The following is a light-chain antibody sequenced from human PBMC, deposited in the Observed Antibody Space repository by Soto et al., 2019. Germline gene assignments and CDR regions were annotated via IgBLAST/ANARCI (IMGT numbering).Light chain of an antibody. V-gene: IGKV3D-20*01. CDR2: DAS. CDR1: QSVSSSY. CDR3: QQYGCSST. J-gene: IGKJ2*01. Sequence: EIVLTQSPATLSLSPGERATLSCGASQSVSSSYLAWYQQKPGLAPRLLIYDASSRATGIPDRFSGCGSGKDFRLTTCILAPEVVAVYYCQQYGCSSTFGQGTKLEIK.